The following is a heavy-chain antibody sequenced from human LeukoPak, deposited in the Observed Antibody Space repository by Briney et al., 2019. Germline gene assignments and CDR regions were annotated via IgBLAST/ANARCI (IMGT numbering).Heavy chain of an antibody. CDR3: AKGYGSGSSSPGY. Sequence: GGSLRLSCAASGFTFSTYAMTWVRQAPGKGLEWVSSISGSGGSTYYADSVKGRFTISRDNSKNTLYLQMNSLRAEDTAVYYCAKGYGSGSSSPGYWGQGTPVTVSS. V-gene: IGHV3-23*01. CDR2: ISGSGGST. CDR1: GFTFSTYA. D-gene: IGHD3-10*01. J-gene: IGHJ4*02.